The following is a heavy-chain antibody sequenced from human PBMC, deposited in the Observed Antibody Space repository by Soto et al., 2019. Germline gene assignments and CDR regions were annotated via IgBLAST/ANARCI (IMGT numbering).Heavy chain of an antibody. V-gene: IGHV4-34*01. CDR2: INHSGST. CDR1: GGSFSGYY. J-gene: IGHJ5*02. Sequence: ETLSLTCAVYGGSFSGYYWSWIRQPPGKGLEWIGEINHSGSTNYNPSLKSRVTISVDTSKNQFSLKLSSVTAADTAVYYCARGGRVKTVKSWFDPWGQGTLVTVSS. CDR3: ARGGRVKTVKSWFDP. D-gene: IGHD4-17*01.